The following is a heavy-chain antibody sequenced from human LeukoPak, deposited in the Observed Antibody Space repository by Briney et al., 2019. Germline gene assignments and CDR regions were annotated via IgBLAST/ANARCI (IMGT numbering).Heavy chain of an antibody. Sequence: GGSLRLSCAASGFTFSSYAMSWVRQAPGMGLEWVSSIGSSGDITYYADSVKGRFTISRDNSKNTLYLQMNSLRAEDTAVYYCAKDIDNGDYVVYWGQGTLVTVSS. J-gene: IGHJ4*02. CDR1: GFTFSSYA. CDR2: IGSSGDIT. V-gene: IGHV3-23*01. D-gene: IGHD4-17*01. CDR3: AKDIDNGDYVVY.